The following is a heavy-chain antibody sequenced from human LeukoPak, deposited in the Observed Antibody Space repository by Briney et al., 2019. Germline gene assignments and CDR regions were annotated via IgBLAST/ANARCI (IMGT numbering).Heavy chain of an antibody. J-gene: IGHJ4*02. CDR1: GYTFTSYD. V-gene: IGHV1-2*02. D-gene: IGHD3-3*01. Sequence: RASVKVSCKASGYTFTSYDINWVRQAPGQGLEWMGWINPNSGGTNYAQKFQGRVTMTRDTSISTAYMELSRLRSDDTAVYYCARGAPLLRFLEWSQFDYWGQGTLVTVSS. CDR2: INPNSGGT. CDR3: ARGAPLLRFLEWSQFDY.